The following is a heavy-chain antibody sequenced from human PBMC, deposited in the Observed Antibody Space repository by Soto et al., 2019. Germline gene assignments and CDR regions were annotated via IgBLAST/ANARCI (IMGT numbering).Heavy chain of an antibody. Sequence: GGSLRLSCAASGFTFSSYWMSWVRQAPGKGLEWVANIKQDGSEKYYVDSVKGRFTISIDNAKNSLYLQMNSLRAEDTAVYYCAREGSGRPAITPLYGMDVWGQGTTVTVSS. J-gene: IGHJ6*02. CDR2: IKQDGSEK. CDR1: GFTFSSYW. D-gene: IGHD1-1*01. CDR3: AREGSGRPAITPLYGMDV. V-gene: IGHV3-7*05.